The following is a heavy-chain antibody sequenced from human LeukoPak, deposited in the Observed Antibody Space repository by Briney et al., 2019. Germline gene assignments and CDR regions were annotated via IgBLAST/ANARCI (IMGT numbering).Heavy chain of an antibody. D-gene: IGHD1-26*01. CDR1: GFTFSDSG. CDR3: ATFPSGSYSAY. V-gene: IGHV3-73*01. CDR2: IRSKADSYAT. Sequence: GGSLRLSCAASGFTFSDSGMHWVRQASGKGLEWVGHIRSKADSYATVYAASVKGRFTITRDDSENTAYLQMNSLKSEDTAVYYCATFPSGSYSAYWGQGTLVTVSS. J-gene: IGHJ4*02.